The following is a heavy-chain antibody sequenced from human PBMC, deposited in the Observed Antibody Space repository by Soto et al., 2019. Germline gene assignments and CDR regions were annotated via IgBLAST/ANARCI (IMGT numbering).Heavy chain of an antibody. J-gene: IGHJ6*02. D-gene: IGHD2-2*03. CDR3: ARDALGYCSSTSCVFYGMDV. V-gene: IGHV6-1*01. Sequence: SQTLSLTCAISGVSVSSNSAAWNWIRQSPSRGLEWLGRTYYRSKWYNDYAVSVKSRITINPDTSKNQFSLQLNSVTPEDTAVYYCARDALGYCSSTSCVFYGMDVWGQGTTVTVS. CDR2: TYYRSKWYN. CDR1: GVSVSSNSAA.